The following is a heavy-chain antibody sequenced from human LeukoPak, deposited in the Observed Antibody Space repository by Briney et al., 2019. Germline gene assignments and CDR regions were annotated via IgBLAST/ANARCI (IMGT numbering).Heavy chain of an antibody. CDR3: ARDYYDSSGYYYNQFDY. D-gene: IGHD3-22*01. CDR2: ISAYNGNT. V-gene: IGHV1-18*01. J-gene: IGHJ4*02. CDR1: GYTFTSYG. Sequence: ASVKVSCKTSGYTFTSYGISWVRQASGQGLEWMGWISAYNGNTNYAQKLQGRVTMTTDTSTSTAYMELRSLRSDDTAVYYCARDYYDSSGYYYNQFDYWGQGTLVTVSS.